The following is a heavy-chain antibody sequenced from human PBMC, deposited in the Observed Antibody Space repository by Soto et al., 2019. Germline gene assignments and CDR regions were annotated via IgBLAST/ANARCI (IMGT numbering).Heavy chain of an antibody. D-gene: IGHD3-3*01. CDR3: ARDFAYFDS. J-gene: IGHJ4*02. CDR2: IYHSATT. Sequence: PSETLSLTCAVYGASFSGYSWNWVRQPPGRGPEWIGEIYHSATTNYNPSLKSRVSISMDTSKNQFSLNLDSVTAADTAVYFCARDFAYFDSWGQGTLVTVSS. V-gene: IGHV4-34*01. CDR1: GASFSGYS.